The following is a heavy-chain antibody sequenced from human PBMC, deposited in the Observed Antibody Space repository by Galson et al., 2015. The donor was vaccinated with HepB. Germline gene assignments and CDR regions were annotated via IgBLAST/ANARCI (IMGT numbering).Heavy chain of an antibody. V-gene: IGHV3-7*01. CDR1: GFTFSSYW. J-gene: IGHJ5*02. CDR3: ARYSYSRGGWFDP. Sequence: SLRLSCAASGFTFSSYWMSWVRQAPGKGLEWVANIKQDGSEKYYVDSVKGRFTISRDNAKNSLYLQMNSLRAEDTAVYYCARYSYSRGGWFDPWGQGTLVTVSS. D-gene: IGHD5-18*01. CDR2: IKQDGSEK.